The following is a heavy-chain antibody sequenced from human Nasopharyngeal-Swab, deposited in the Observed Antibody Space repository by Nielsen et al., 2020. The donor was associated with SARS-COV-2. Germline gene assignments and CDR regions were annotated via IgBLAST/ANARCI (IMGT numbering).Heavy chain of an antibody. V-gene: IGHV4-34*01. CDR2: INHSGST. Sequence: WIRQPPGKGLEWIGEINHSGSTNYNLSLKSRVTISVDTSKNQFSLKLSSVTAADTAVYYCARAGDIRYYYYGMDVWGQGTTVTVSS. D-gene: IGHD2-21*01. J-gene: IGHJ6*02. CDR3: ARAGDIRYYYYGMDV.